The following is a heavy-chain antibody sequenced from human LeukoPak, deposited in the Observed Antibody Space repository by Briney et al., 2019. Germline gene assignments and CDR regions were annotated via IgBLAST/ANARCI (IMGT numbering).Heavy chain of an antibody. CDR2: ISWNSGSI. J-gene: IGHJ6*02. CDR3: AKDLFGYYDSSGYYSYYYYGMDV. V-gene: IGHV3-9*01. Sequence: PGRSLRLSCAASGFTFDDYAMPWVRQAPGKGLEWVSGISWNSGSIGYADSVKGRFTISRDNAKNSLYLQMNSLRAEDTAVYYCAKDLFGYYDSSGYYSYYYYGMDVWGQGTTVTVSS. CDR1: GFTFDDYA. D-gene: IGHD3-22*01.